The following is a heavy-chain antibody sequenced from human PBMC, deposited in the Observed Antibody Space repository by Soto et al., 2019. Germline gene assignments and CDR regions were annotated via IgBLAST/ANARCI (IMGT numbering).Heavy chain of an antibody. D-gene: IGHD2-21*01. CDR2: ISGTGGTT. CDR3: AKAHYCLANTCYWGHWFDP. CDR1: GFTFSNNA. V-gene: IGHV3-23*01. Sequence: EVKLLESGGDLVQPGGSLRLSCGDSGFTFSNNAMSCVRQAPGKGLEWVSGISGTGGTTYYADSVKGRFTNCRDNSKNTLYLQMDSLRGEDTAVYYCAKAHYCLANTCYWGHWFDPWGQGTLVTVAS. J-gene: IGHJ5*02.